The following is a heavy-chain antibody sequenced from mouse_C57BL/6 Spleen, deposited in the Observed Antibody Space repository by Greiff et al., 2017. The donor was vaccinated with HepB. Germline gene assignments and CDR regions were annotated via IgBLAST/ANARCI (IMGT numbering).Heavy chain of an antibody. Sequence: VQRVESGAELVRPGASVTLSCKASGYTFTDYEMHWVKQTPVHGLEWIGAIDPETGGTAYNQKFKGKAILTADKSSSTAYMELRSLTSEDSAVYYCTRSRTGFITTPFDYWGQGTTLTVSS. J-gene: IGHJ2*01. D-gene: IGHD1-1*01. CDR2: IDPETGGT. CDR1: GYTFTDYE. V-gene: IGHV1-15*01. CDR3: TRSRTGFITTPFDY.